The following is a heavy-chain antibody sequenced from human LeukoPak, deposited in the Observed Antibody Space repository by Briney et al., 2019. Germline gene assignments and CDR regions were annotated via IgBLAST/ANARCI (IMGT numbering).Heavy chain of an antibody. D-gene: IGHD3-16*01. CDR3: AKGEGGALGIPHPYYFDY. J-gene: IGHJ4*02. Sequence: PRGSLRLSCAATGDTFSTYGMHWVRQTPGKGLEWVAFIRYDGTIKYYADSVKGRFTISRDNSKNTLYLQINSLTTEDTAVYYCAKGEGGALGIPHPYYFDYWGQGNVVTVSS. CDR2: IRYDGTIK. V-gene: IGHV3-30*02. CDR1: GDTFSTYG.